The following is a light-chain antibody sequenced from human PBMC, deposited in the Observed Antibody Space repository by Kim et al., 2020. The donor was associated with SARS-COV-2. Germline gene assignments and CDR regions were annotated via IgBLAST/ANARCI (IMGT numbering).Light chain of an antibody. CDR2: VAS. J-gene: IGKJ5*01. V-gene: IGKV3-20*01. Sequence: SPGESATLSGRASQSLDSNFLAWYQQKPGQAPRLLMYVASTRAAGIPDRFSGSGSGTDFTLTISRLEPEDFAVYYCQQYVRSPPTFGQGTRLEIK. CDR1: QSLDSNF. CDR3: QQYVRSPPT.